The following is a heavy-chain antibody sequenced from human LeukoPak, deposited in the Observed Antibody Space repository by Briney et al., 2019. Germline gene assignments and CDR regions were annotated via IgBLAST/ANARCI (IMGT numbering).Heavy chain of an antibody. Sequence: PGGSLRLSCVVSGFTVSSNYMSWVRQAPGKGLECVSIIYSDGTTYYADSVKGRFTISRDNSKNMVNLQMNSLRAEDTAMYYCTRDPYSGYHFGYWGQGTLVTVSS. J-gene: IGHJ4*02. V-gene: IGHV3-53*01. CDR3: TRDPYSGYHFGY. CDR1: GFTVSSNY. CDR2: IYSDGTT. D-gene: IGHD3-22*01.